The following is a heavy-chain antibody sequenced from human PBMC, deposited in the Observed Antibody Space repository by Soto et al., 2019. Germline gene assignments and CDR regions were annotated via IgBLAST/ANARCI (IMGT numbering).Heavy chain of an antibody. CDR2: IYPGDSET. V-gene: IGHV5-51*01. CDR3: ARSHCRGGGSCYSDAFDI. CDR1: GYSFTNYW. D-gene: IGHD2-15*01. Sequence: PGESLKISCKGSGYSFTNYWIGWVCQMPGKGLEWMGIIYPGDSETRYSPAFQGQVTISADKSISTAYLQWSTLKASDSAMYFCARSHCRGGGSCYSDAFDIWGQGTTVTVSS. J-gene: IGHJ3*02.